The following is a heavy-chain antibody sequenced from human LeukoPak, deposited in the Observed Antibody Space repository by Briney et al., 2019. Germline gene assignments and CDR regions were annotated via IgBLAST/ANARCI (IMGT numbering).Heavy chain of an antibody. J-gene: IGHJ3*01. D-gene: IGHD6-19*01. CDR3: ARPTTSGLYSH. CDR2: ISGSSRTT. CDR1: GFTFSDFD. Sequence: PGGSLRLSCAASGFTFSDFDSNWVRQAPGKGLEWVSYISGSSRTTYYTDSVKGRFTISRDNAKNSLYLQMNSLRAEDTAVYYCARPTTSGLYSHWGQGTMVTVSS. V-gene: IGHV3-48*01.